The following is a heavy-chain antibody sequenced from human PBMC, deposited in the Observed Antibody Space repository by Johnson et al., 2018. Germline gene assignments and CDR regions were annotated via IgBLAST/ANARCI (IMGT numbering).Heavy chain of an antibody. V-gene: IGHV3-49*03. J-gene: IGHJ6*03. CDR2: IRSKAYGGST. CDR3: TRARWGDQHYKYYYMDV. Sequence: EVQLGESGGGLVQPGRSLGLSCRASAFNFGDFAMSWFRQAPGEGLEWVGFIRSKAYGGSTEYAASVKERFIISRDDSKNIAYLQMNSLKTEDTAVYYCTRARWGDQHYKYYYMDVWGRGTAVTVSS. D-gene: IGHD3-16*01. CDR1: AFNFGDFA.